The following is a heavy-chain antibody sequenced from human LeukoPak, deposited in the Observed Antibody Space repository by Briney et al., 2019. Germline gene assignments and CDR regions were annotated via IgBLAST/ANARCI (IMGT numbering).Heavy chain of an antibody. D-gene: IGHD3-22*01. CDR3: ARHQYYYDSSGNYGWFDS. CDR1: GFNFTAYW. Sequence: GESLKISCKGSGFNFTAYWIAWVRQMPGKGLEWMGISHPINSDTKYSPSFQGQVAISADKSSSTAYLQWNSLKASDTAMYYCARHQYYYDSSGNYGWFDSWGQGTLVTVSS. V-gene: IGHV5-51*01. CDR2: SHPINSDT. J-gene: IGHJ5*01.